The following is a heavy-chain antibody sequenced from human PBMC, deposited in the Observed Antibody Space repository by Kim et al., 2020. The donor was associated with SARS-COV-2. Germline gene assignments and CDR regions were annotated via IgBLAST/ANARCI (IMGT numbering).Heavy chain of an antibody. V-gene: IGHV4-39*01. J-gene: IGHJ6*02. CDR3: ATPNLYYYYYGMDV. Sequence: NPSLKSRVTISVDTSKNQFSLKLSSVTAADTAVYYCATPNLYYYYYGMDVWGQGTTVTVSS.